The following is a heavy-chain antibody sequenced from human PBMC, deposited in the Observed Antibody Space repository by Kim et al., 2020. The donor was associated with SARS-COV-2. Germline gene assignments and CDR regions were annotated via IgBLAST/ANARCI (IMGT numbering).Heavy chain of an antibody. CDR1: GFTVSSNY. V-gene: IGHV3-66*01. Sequence: GGSLRLSCAASGFTVSSNYMSWVRQAPGKGLEWVSVIYSGGSTYYADSVKGRFTISRDNSKNTLYLQMNSLRAEDTAVYYCARDGPPEFEARQVWYFDLWGRGTLVTVSS. CDR2: IYSGGST. J-gene: IGHJ2*01. D-gene: IGHD6-6*01. CDR3: ARDGPPEFEARQVWYFDL.